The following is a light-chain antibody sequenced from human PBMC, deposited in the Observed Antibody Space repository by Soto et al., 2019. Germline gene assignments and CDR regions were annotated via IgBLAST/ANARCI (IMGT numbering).Light chain of an antibody. J-gene: IGKJ2*01. CDR2: DAS. V-gene: IGKV1-5*01. CDR3: QQYNSYSRMYT. CDR1: QSISSW. Sequence: DIQMTQSPSTLSASVGDRVTITCRASQSISSWLAWYQQKPGKAPKLLIYDASSLESEVTSRFSGSGSGTEFTLTISSLQPDDFATYYCQQYNSYSRMYTFGQGTKLEIK.